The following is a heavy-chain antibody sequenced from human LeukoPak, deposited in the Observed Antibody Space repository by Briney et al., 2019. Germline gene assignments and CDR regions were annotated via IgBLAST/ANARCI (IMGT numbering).Heavy chain of an antibody. CDR2: INPNSGGT. J-gene: IGHJ5*02. CDR1: GYTFTGYY. V-gene: IGHV1-2*02. D-gene: IGHD3-22*01. Sequence: ASVKVSCKASGYTFTGYYMHWVRQAPGQGLEWMGWINPNSGGTYYAQKFQGRVTMTSDTSISTAYMELSRLRSDNTAVYYCARDQGYYYDSSGYSNWFDPWGQGTLVTVSS. CDR3: ARDQGYYYDSSGYSNWFDP.